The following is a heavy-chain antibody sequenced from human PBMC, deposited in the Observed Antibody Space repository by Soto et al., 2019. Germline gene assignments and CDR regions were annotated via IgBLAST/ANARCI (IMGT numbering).Heavy chain of an antibody. J-gene: IGHJ6*03. D-gene: IGHD5-12*01. CDR3: SKLPHDVATIFDYYYYYMDV. CDR2: ISTDGSSA. CDR1: GFTFSGHW. V-gene: IGHV3-74*01. Sequence: GGSLRLSCAASGFTFSGHWMHWVRQSPGKGLVWVSRISTDGSSASYADSVKGRFTISRDNAKNTLYVQMNSLRAEDTAVYYCSKLPHDVATIFDYYYYYMDVWGKGTMVTVFS.